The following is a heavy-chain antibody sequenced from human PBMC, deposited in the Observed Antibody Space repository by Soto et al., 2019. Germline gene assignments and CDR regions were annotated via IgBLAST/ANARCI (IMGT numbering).Heavy chain of an antibody. V-gene: IGHV3-23*01. D-gene: IGHD3-10*01. CDR1: GFTFSNYV. CDR2: ISGSGRDT. CDR3: AKGGDYHGSGSFLDY. J-gene: IGHJ4*02. Sequence: EVQLLESGGGLVQPGGSLRLSCAASGFTFSNYVMTWVRQRPGKGLEWVSTISGSGRDTYYADSVKGRFTISRDSSKNTLYLQINTLRAEDTAIYYCAKGGDYHGSGSFLDYWGQGTLVTVSS.